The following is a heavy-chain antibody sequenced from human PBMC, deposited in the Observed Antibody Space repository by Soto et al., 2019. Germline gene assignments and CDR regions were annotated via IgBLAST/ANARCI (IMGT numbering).Heavy chain of an antibody. D-gene: IGHD5-12*01. CDR3: ARLIGYSGYLRGDWFDP. Sequence: GESLKISCKGSGYSFTSYWIGWVRQMPGKGLEWMGIIYPGDSDTRYSPSFQGQVTISADKSISTAYLQWSSLKASDTAMYYCARLIGYSGYLRGDWFDPLGQGTLVTVSS. CDR1: GYSFTSYW. J-gene: IGHJ5*02. V-gene: IGHV5-51*01. CDR2: IYPGDSDT.